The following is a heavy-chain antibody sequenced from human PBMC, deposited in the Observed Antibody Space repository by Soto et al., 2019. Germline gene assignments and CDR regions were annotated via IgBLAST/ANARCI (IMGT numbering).Heavy chain of an antibody. CDR2: IYYSGST. CDR1: EDSMSRTDYY. J-gene: IGHJ4*02. Sequence: LETLSLTCAVSEDSMSRTDYYWGWIRQPPGKGLEWIGSIYYSGSTYYNPSLQSRVAISVDTSKNQFSLKLKSVTAADTAIYYCARRTVNIRTFYSGLKTHCFDYWGQGAPVTVSS. D-gene: IGHD6-19*01. V-gene: IGHV4-39*01. CDR3: ARRTVNIRTFYSGLKTHCFDY.